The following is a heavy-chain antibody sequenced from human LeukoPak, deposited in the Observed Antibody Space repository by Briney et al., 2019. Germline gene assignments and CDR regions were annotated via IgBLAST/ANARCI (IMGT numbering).Heavy chain of an antibody. J-gene: IGHJ4*02. D-gene: IGHD4-17*01. CDR1: GFTFSSYW. CDR2: IKQDGSEK. Sequence: PGGSLRLSCAASGFTFSSYWMSWIRQAPGKGLEWVANIKQDGSEKYYVDSVKGRFTISRDNAKNSLFLQMNSLRAEDTAVYYCARGDSRGAATNYGDYEATDYWGQGTLVTVSS. V-gene: IGHV3-7*01. CDR3: ARGDSRGAATNYGDYEATDY.